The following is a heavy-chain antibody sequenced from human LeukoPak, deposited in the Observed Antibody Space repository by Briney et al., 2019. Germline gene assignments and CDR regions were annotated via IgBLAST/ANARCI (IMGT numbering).Heavy chain of an antibody. J-gene: IGHJ4*02. V-gene: IGHV1-18*01. Sequence: GASVKVSCKASGYTFTSYGISWVRQAPGQGLEWMGWISAYNGNTNYAQKLQGRVTMTTDTSTSTAYMELRSLRFDDTAIYYCAREGAVATAMLSLDYWGQGALVTVSS. CDR2: ISAYNGNT. D-gene: IGHD5-18*01. CDR3: AREGAVATAMLSLDY. CDR1: GYTFTSYG.